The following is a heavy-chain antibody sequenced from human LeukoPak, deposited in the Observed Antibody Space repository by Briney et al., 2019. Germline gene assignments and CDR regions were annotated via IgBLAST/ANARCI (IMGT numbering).Heavy chain of an antibody. J-gene: IGHJ3*02. CDR1: GFTFSSYG. CDR3: AREGEGAPYAFDI. V-gene: IGHV3-33*01. CDR2: IWYDGSNK. Sequence: GGSLRLSCAASGFTFSSYGMHWVRQAPGKGLEWVAVIWYDGSNKYCADSVKGRFTISRDNSKNTLYLQMNSLRAEDTAVYYCAREGEGAPYAFDIWGQGTMVTVSS. D-gene: IGHD1-26*01.